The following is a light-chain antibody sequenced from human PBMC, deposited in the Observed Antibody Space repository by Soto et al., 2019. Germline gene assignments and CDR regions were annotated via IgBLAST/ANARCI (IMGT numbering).Light chain of an antibody. CDR2: EGS. Sequence: QSVLTQPASVSGSPGQSITISCTGTSSDVGSYNRVSWYQQHPGKAPKLMIYEGSKRPSGVSNRFSGSKSGNTASLTISGLQAEDEADYYCCSYAGSSTPYVFGTGTKVTVL. V-gene: IGLV2-23*01. CDR3: CSYAGSSTPYV. CDR1: SSDVGSYNR. J-gene: IGLJ1*01.